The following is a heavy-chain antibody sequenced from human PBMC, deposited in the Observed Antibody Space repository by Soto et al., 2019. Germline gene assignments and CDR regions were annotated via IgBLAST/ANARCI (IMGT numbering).Heavy chain of an antibody. CDR2: IWYDGSNK. CDR1: GFTFSSYG. V-gene: IGHV3-33*01. D-gene: IGHD6-13*01. CDR3: ERGYGAAGTDHLSY. J-gene: IGHJ4*02. Sequence: GVSLRLSCAASGFTFSSYGLHWVLQAPGKGLEWVAVIWYDGSNKYYADSVKGLFTISRDNSKNTLYLQMNSLRVEATAVYYCERGYGAAGTDHLSYWGQGTLVTVSS.